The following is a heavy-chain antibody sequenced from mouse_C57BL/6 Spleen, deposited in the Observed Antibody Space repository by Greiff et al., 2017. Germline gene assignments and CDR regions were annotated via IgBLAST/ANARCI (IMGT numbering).Heavy chain of an antibody. D-gene: IGHD1-1*01. CDR3: TTWITTVVGDY. CDR1: GFNIKDDY. Sequence: VQLQQSGAELVRPGASVKLSCTASGFNIKDDYMHWVKQRPERGLEWIGWIDPENGDTEYASKFQGKATITADTSSNTAYLQLSSLTSEDTAVYYCTTWITTVVGDYWGQGTSVTVSS. CDR2: IDPENGDT. J-gene: IGHJ4*01. V-gene: IGHV14-4*01.